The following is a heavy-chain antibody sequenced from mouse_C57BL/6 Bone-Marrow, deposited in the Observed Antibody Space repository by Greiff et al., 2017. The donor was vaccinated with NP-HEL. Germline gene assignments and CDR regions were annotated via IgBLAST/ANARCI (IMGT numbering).Heavy chain of an antibody. CDR1: GFSLSTFGMG. J-gene: IGHJ1*03. CDR3: ARMRGRYYGSSRYWYFDV. D-gene: IGHD1-1*01. CDR2: IWWDDDK. V-gene: IGHV8-8*01. Sequence: QVQLKESGPGILQPSQTLSLTCSFSGFSLSTFGMGVGWIRQPSGKGLEWLAHIWWDDDKYYNPALKSRLTISKDTSKNQVFLKIANVDTADTATYYCARMRGRYYGSSRYWYFDVWGTGTTVTVSS.